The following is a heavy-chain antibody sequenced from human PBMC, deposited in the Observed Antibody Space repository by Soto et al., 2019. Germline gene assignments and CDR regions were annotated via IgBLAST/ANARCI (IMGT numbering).Heavy chain of an antibody. CDR1: GGSISSGGYY. J-gene: IGHJ3*02. CDR2: IYYSGST. D-gene: IGHD2-2*01. Sequence: QVQLQESGPGLVKPSQTLSLTCTVSGGSISSGGYYWSWIRQHPGKGLEWIGYIYYSGSTYYNPSLKSRVTISGDTSKNQFSLKLSSVTAADTAVYYCARYCSSTSCYAHDAFDIWGQGTMVTVSS. CDR3: ARYCSSTSCYAHDAFDI. V-gene: IGHV4-31*03.